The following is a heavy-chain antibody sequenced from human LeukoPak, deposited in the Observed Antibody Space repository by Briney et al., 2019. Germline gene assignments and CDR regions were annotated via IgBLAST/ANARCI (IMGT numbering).Heavy chain of an antibody. V-gene: IGHV4-34*01. CDR3: ARGYFRSYGYWGILGYYFDY. D-gene: IGHD5-18*01. CDR2: INHSGST. CDR1: GGSFSGYY. J-gene: IGHJ4*02. Sequence: SSETLSLTCAVYGGSFSGYYWSWIRQPPGKGLEWIGEINHSGSTNYNPSLKSRVTISVDTSKNQFSLKLSSVTAAGTAVYYCARGYFRSYGYWGILGYYFDYWGQGTLVTVSS.